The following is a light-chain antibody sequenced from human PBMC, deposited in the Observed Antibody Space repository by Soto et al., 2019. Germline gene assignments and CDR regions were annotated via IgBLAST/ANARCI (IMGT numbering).Light chain of an antibody. CDR2: ATS. CDR1: QGISNY. J-gene: IGKJ4*01. CDR3: QNYYSA. Sequence: DIQMTQSPSSLSASVGDTVTISCRASQGISNYLAWYQQKPGKVPKILIYATSSLQSGVPSRFSGSGTGTDFTLNISSLQPEDVATYYCQNYYSAFGGGTKVEIK. V-gene: IGKV1-27*01.